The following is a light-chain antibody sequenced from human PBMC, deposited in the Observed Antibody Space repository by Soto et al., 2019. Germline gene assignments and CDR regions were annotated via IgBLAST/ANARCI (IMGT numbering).Light chain of an antibody. V-gene: IGKV1-39*01. CDR3: QQSYSTPPIT. J-gene: IGKJ5*01. CDR2: AAS. CDR1: QSISSY. Sequence: IQMTHAPSSLSGSVVDRVTITCRASQSISSYLNWYQQKPGKAPKLLIYAASSLQSGVPSRFSGSGSGTDFTLTISSLQPEDFATYYCQQSYSTPPITCGQGTRREIK.